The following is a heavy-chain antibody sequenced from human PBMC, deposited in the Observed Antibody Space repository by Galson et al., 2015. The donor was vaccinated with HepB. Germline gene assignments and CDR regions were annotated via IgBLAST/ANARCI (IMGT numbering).Heavy chain of an antibody. Sequence: SLRLSCAASGFTFSSYGMHWVRQAPGKGLEWVAVISYDGSNKYYADSVKGRFTISRDNSKNTLYLQMNSLRAEDTAVYYCAKVLRMTWYSSSPGSLDPWGQGTLVTVSS. V-gene: IGHV3-30*18. D-gene: IGHD6-13*01. J-gene: IGHJ5*02. CDR2: ISYDGSNK. CDR3: AKVLRMTWYSSSPGSLDP. CDR1: GFTFSSYG.